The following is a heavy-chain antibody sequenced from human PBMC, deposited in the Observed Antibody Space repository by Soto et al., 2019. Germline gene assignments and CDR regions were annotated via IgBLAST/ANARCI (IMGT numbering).Heavy chain of an antibody. J-gene: IGHJ4*02. CDR2: IDPSDSYI. Sequence: PGVSLKISCKTSGYTFSGHWISWVRQVPGKGLQWMGNIDPSDSYINYNPAFRGHVTFSVDKSSSTAYLHWRSLGPSDTAIYYCARHGAAIWLGYWGQGTLVTVS. D-gene: IGHD6-19*01. V-gene: IGHV5-10-1*01. CDR1: GYTFSGHW. CDR3: ARHGAAIWLGY.